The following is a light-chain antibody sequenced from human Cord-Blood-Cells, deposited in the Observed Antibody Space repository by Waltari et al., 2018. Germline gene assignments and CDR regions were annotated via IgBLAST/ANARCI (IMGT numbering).Light chain of an antibody. V-gene: IGKV3-15*01. CDR1: QSVSSN. CDR2: GAS. J-gene: IGKJ1*01. CDR3: QQYNNWPWT. Sequence: EIVMTQSPATLSVSPGERATLSCRASQSVSSNLAGYQRKPGQAPRLLIYGASTRATCIPARFSGSGAGTEFTLTISSLQSEDFAVYYCQQYNNWPWTFGQGTKVEIK.